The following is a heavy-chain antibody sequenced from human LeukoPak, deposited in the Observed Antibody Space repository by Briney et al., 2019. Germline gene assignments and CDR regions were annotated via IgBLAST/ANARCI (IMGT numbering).Heavy chain of an antibody. CDR1: GGSISSYY. J-gene: IGHJ6*02. Sequence: SETLSLTSTVSGGSISSYYWSWIRQPPGKGREWSGYIYYSGSTNYNHSLKSRVTISVDTSKTQFSLKLSSVTAADTAVYYWARGHTPNYYYGMDVWGQGTTVTVSS. CDR3: ARGHTPNYYYGMDV. V-gene: IGHV4-59*01. CDR2: IYYSGST. D-gene: IGHD2-2*02.